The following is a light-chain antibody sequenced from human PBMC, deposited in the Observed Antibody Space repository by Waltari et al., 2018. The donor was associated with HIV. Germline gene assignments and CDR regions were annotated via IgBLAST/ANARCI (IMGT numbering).Light chain of an antibody. CDR1: SSDVGGYNF. Sequence: QSALTQPASVSGSPGQSITISCTGTSSDVGGYNFVSWYQQYPGKVPNLMVYDVTKRPSGVSNRFSGSKSGNSAYLTISGLQAEDEADYYCCSYAGSSWVFGGGTKLTVL. CDR3: CSYAGSSWV. J-gene: IGLJ3*02. CDR2: DVT. V-gene: IGLV2-23*02.